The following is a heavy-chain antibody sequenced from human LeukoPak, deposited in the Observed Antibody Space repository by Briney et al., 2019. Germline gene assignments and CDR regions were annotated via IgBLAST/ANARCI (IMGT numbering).Heavy chain of an antibody. J-gene: IGHJ3*02. V-gene: IGHV3-48*03. CDR3: ARAGEGLLAYSFDI. Sequence: GSLRLSCAASGLTFSSYEMNWVRQAPGKGLEWVSYISSSGSSIYYADSVKGRFTISRDNAKKSLYLQMHSLRAEDTAVYYCARAGEGLLAYSFDIWGQGTMVTVSS. CDR1: GLTFSSYE. D-gene: IGHD1-26*01. CDR2: ISSSGSSI.